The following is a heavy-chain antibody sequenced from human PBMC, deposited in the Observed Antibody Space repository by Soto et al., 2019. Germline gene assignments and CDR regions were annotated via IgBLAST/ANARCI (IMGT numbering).Heavy chain of an antibody. J-gene: IGHJ4*02. Sequence: QVQLVQSGAEVKKPGASVKVSCKASGYTFTSYGISWVRQDPGQGLEWMGWISAYNGNTNYAKKLQGRVSMTTDTDTSTAEMELRSLRSDDKAVYYCARCITPPDYWGQGTLVTVSS. D-gene: IGHD2-8*01. V-gene: IGHV1-18*01. CDR3: ARCITPPDY. CDR1: GYTFTSYG. CDR2: ISAYNGNT.